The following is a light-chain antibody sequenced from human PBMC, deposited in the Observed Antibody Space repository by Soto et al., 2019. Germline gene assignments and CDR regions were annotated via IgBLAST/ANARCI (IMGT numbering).Light chain of an antibody. V-gene: IGKV1-5*03. CDR2: KAS. CDR3: QQHSYSWT. Sequence: DIQMTQSPSTLSASVGDRVTITCRASQSISSWLAWYQQKPGKAPKLLIYKASSLQSGVPSRFSGSGSGTEFTLTISSLQPDDFATYYCQQHSYSWTFGQGTNVEIK. CDR1: QSISSW. J-gene: IGKJ1*01.